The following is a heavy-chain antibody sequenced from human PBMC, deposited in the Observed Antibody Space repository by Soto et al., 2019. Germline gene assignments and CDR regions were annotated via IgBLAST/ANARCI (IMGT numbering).Heavy chain of an antibody. J-gene: IGHJ5*02. Sequence: PSETLSLTCTVSGGSFSTYYCNWVRQSAAKGLEWIGRIYPSGSTTYNPSLKSRLTMSVDTSKNQFSLRLTSMTAADTAVYYCATGRSEVVPGAMDTWGQGTLVTVYS. CDR3: ATGRSEVVPGAMDT. V-gene: IGHV4-4*07. D-gene: IGHD2-2*01. CDR1: GGSFSTYY. CDR2: IYPSGST.